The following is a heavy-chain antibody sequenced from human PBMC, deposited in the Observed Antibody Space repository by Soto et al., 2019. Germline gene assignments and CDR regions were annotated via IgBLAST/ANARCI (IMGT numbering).Heavy chain of an antibody. CDR2: IMPVFRRP. D-gene: IGHD1-1*01. J-gene: IGHJ6*02. CDR1: GGTFRTSA. V-gene: IGHV1-69*05. Sequence: QVQLVQSGAEVKKPGSSVKVSCKASGGTFRTSAISWVRQAPGQGLEWVGGIMPVFRRPKYAQNFQDRVTVTPDXXTSTAYMELSSLRSDDTAVYYCARDKDRLQLGGNYYYILDVWGQGTAVTVSS. CDR3: ARDKDRLQLGGNYYYILDV.